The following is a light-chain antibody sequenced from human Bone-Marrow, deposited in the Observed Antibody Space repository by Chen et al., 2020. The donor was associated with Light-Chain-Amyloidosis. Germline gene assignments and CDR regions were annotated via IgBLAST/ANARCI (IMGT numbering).Light chain of an antibody. Sequence: SNELTQPPSVSVSPGQTARITCSGDDLPTKYAYWYQQKPGQAPVLVIHRDTERPSGISERFSGYSSGTTATLTISGVQAEDEADYHCQSADSSGTYEVIFGGGTKLTVL. J-gene: IGLJ2*01. CDR1: DLPTKY. V-gene: IGLV3-25*03. CDR2: RDT. CDR3: QSADSSGTYEVI.